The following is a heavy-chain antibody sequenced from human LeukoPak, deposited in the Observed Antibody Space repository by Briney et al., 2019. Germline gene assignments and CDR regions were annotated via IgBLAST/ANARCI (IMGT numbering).Heavy chain of an antibody. J-gene: IGHJ4*02. CDR1: GFTFSSYA. CDR2: INGGGDIT. CDR3: AKRYGDSTGWFFDF. D-gene: IGHD6-13*01. Sequence: GGSLRLSCAASGFTFSSYAMTWVRQAPGKGLEWVSSINGGGDITYYAESVKGWFTVSRDNSKNTLFLQMNSLRAEDTAVFYCAKRYGDSTGWFFDFWGQGSLVTVSS. V-gene: IGHV3-23*01.